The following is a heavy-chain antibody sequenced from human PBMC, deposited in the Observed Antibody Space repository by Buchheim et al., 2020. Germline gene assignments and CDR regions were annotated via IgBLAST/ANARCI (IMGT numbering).Heavy chain of an antibody. CDR1: GFTFSDYY. Sequence: QVQLVESGGGVVQPGRSLRLSCAASGFTFSDYYMSWIRQAPGKGLEWVSCISSSGSTIYYADSVKGRFTISRDNAKNSLYLQNHRLSTEDTAEYDCARYPRFYLVGEYYFDYWGQGTL. V-gene: IGHV3-11*01. J-gene: IGHJ4*02. CDR2: ISSSGSTI. D-gene: IGHD1-26*01. CDR3: ARYPRFYLVGEYYFDY.